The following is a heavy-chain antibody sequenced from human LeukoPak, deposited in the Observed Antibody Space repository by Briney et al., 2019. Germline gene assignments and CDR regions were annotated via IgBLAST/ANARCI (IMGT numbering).Heavy chain of an antibody. CDR3: AREWATFGGVIE. Sequence: PGGSLRLSCAASGFTFSSYSMNWVRQAPGKGLEWVSTISSSRSHIYYADSVKGRFTISRDNAKNSLYLQMNSLRAEDTAVYYCAREWATFGGVIEWGQGTLVTVSS. CDR2: ISSSRSHI. J-gene: IGHJ4*02. V-gene: IGHV3-21*04. D-gene: IGHD3-16*02. CDR1: GFTFSSYS.